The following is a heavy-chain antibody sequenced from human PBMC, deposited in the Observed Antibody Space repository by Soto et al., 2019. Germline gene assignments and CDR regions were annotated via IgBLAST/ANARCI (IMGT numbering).Heavy chain of an antibody. CDR2: INPGDSDS. CDR1: GYSFTTYW. D-gene: IGHD3-10*01. Sequence: GGSLEISFKGSGYSFTTYWIGWVRQLPGKGLEWMAIINPGDSDSRYSPSFQGQVTISADKSISTAYLQWSSLEASDTAIYYCAKESTEGSPGDYFDSWGQGTLVTVSS. V-gene: IGHV5-51*01. CDR3: AKESTEGSPGDYFDS. J-gene: IGHJ4*02.